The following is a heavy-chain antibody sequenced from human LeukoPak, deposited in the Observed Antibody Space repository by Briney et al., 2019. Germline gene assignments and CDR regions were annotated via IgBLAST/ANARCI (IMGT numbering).Heavy chain of an antibody. D-gene: IGHD6-13*01. J-gene: IGHJ3*02. Sequence: GSLRLSCAASGFTFSSYSMNWVRQAPGKGLEWVSYISSSSSTIYYADSVKGRFTISRDNAKNSLYLQMNSLRAEDAAVYYCARSAIAAHDAFDIWGQGTMVTVSS. CDR1: GFTFSSYS. V-gene: IGHV3-48*04. CDR3: ARSAIAAHDAFDI. CDR2: ISSSSSTI.